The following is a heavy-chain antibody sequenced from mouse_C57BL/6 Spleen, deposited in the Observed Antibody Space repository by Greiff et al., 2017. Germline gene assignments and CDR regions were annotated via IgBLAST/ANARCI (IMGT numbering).Heavy chain of an antibody. CDR3: AREGYDYPFAY. J-gene: IGHJ3*01. V-gene: IGHV1-82*01. CDR1: GYAFSSSW. Sequence: VQRVESGPELVKPGASVKISCKASGYAFSSSWMNWVKQRPGKGLEWIGRIYPGDGDTNYNGKFKGKATLTADKSSSTAYMQLSSLTSEDSAVYFCAREGYDYPFAYWGQGTLVTVSA. CDR2: IYPGDGDT. D-gene: IGHD2-4*01.